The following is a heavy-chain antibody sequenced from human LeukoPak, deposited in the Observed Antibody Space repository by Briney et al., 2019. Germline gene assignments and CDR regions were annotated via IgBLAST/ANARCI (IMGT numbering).Heavy chain of an antibody. V-gene: IGHV3-7*01. CDR2: INQDGSEE. D-gene: IGHD5-12*01. Sequence: GGSLRLSCAASGFTFSNYWMTWVRQAPGKGLKWLAHINQDGSEEHYMDSVKARFTISRDNAKNSLSLQMNSLRAEDTAVYYCVRDGGVSGYDLLDYWGQGTLVTVSS. J-gene: IGHJ4*02. CDR1: GFTFSNYW. CDR3: VRDGGVSGYDLLDY.